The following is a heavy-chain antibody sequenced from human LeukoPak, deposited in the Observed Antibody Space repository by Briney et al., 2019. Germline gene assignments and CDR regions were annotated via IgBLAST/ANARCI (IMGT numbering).Heavy chain of an antibody. CDR3: ARATRTTDYDILTGYYAREYYFDY. J-gene: IGHJ4*02. Sequence: PSETLSLTCTVAGGSISSYYWSWIRQPAGKGLEWIGRIYTSGSTNYNPSLKSRVTMSVDTSKNQFSLKLSSVTAADTAVYYCARATRTTDYDILTGYYAREYYFDYWGQGTLVTVSS. D-gene: IGHD3-9*01. V-gene: IGHV4-4*07. CDR1: GGSISSYY. CDR2: IYTSGST.